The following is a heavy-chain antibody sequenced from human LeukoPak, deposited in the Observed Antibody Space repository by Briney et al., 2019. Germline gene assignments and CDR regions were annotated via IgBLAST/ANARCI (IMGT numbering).Heavy chain of an antibody. CDR2: ISITGDII. V-gene: IGHV3-48*04. Sequence: GGSLRLSCAASGFGLSGYNMNWVRQAPGKGLEWVSHISITGDIIHYADSVKGRFTISRDNAKNSLFLQMNSLRAEHTAVYYCARLPTLNNQLTYSSWDAFDVWGQGTVVTVSS. D-gene: IGHD2-2*01. CDR3: ARLPTLNNQLTYSSWDAFDV. J-gene: IGHJ3*01. CDR1: GFGLSGYN.